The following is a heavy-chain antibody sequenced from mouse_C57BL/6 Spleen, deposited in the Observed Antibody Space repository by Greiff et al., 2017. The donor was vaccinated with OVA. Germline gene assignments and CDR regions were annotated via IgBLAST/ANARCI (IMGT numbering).Heavy chain of an antibody. J-gene: IGHJ2*01. D-gene: IGHD1-1*01. CDR1: GYAFSSSW. CDR2: IYPGDGDT. CDR3: ARCGYDGSSYAFDY. V-gene: IGHV1-82*01. Sequence: QVQLQQSGPELVKPGASVKISCKASGYAFSSSWMNWVKQRPGKGLEWIGRIYPGDGDTNYNGKFKGKATLTADKSSSTAYMQLSSLTSEDSAVYFCARCGYDGSSYAFDYWGQGTTLTVSS.